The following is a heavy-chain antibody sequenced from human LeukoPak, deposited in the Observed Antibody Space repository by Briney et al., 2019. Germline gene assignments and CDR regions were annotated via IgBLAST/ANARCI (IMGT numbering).Heavy chain of an antibody. J-gene: IGHJ4*02. CDR1: GYTFTSYG. D-gene: IGHD6-19*01. CDR3: ARDPSSGWFDY. Sequence: EASVKVSCKASGYTFTSYGISWVRQAPGQGLEWMGRIIPIFGTANYAQKFQGRVTITTDESTSTAYMELSSLRSEDTAVYYCARDPSSGWFDYWGQGTLVTVSS. V-gene: IGHV1-69*05. CDR2: IIPIFGTA.